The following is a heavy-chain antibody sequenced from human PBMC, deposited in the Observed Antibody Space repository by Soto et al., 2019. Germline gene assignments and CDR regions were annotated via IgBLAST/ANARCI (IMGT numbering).Heavy chain of an antibody. J-gene: IGHJ4*02. CDR1: GFTVRSNY. CDR2: IYSGGST. D-gene: IGHD3-9*01. Sequence: EVQLVESGGGLVRTGGSLRLSCAVSGFTVRSNYMSWVRQAPGKGLEWVSAIYSGGSTYYADSVKVRFTISRDNVKNTLYIQMNRLRAEYTAVYYCPRYYGLSGYYFDGAGGQGTLVTVSS. CDR3: PRYYGLSGYYFDGA. V-gene: IGHV3-66*01.